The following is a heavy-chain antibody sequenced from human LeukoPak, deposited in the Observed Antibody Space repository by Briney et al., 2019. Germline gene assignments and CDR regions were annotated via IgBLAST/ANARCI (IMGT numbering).Heavy chain of an antibody. CDR1: GGSISSSSYY. J-gene: IGHJ3*02. V-gene: IGHV4-39*07. Sequence: PSETLSLTCTVSGGSISSSSYYWGWIRQPPGKGLEWNGSIYYSGSTYYNPSLKSRVTISVDTSKNQFSLKLSSVTAADTAVYYCARGLAYCGGDCYSEYDAFDIWGQGTMVTVSS. CDR2: IYYSGST. D-gene: IGHD2-21*02. CDR3: ARGLAYCGGDCYSEYDAFDI.